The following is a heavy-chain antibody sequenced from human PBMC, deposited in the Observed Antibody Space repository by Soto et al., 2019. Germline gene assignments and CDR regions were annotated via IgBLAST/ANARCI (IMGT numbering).Heavy chain of an antibody. D-gene: IGHD6-13*01. CDR2: IYYSGST. Sequence: SETLSLTCTVSGGSISSYYWSWTRQPPGKGLEWIGYIYYSGSTNYNPSLKSRVTISVDTSKNQFSLKLSSVTAADTAVYYCATSSGSSSYQKAYYYYYMNVWGKGTTVTVS. J-gene: IGHJ6*03. CDR1: GGSISSYY. V-gene: IGHV4-59*08. CDR3: ATSSGSSSYQKAYYYYYMNV.